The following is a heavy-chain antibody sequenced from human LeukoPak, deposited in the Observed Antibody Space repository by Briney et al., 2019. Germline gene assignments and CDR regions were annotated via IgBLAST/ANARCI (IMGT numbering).Heavy chain of an antibody. Sequence: SETLSLTCAVYGGSFSGYYWSWIRQPPGKGLEWIGEINHSGSTNYNPSLKSRVTISVDTSKNQFSLKLSSVTAADTGVYYCARFPASAEYRHYYYMDVWGKGTTVTVSS. CDR2: INHSGST. J-gene: IGHJ6*03. CDR3: ARFPASAEYRHYYYMDV. V-gene: IGHV4-34*01. D-gene: IGHD6-25*01. CDR1: GGSFSGYY.